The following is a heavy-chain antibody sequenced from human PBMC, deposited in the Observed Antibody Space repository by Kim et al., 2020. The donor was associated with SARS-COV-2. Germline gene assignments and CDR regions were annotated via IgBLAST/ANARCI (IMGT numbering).Heavy chain of an antibody. V-gene: IGHV1-18*01. CDR3: ARLGFTLTGYSPLSP. J-gene: IGHJ5*02. CDR2: ISAYNGNT. CDR1: GYTFTSYG. Sequence: ASVKVSCKASGYTFTSYGISWVRQAPGQGLEWMGWISAYNGNTNYAQKLQGRVTMTTDTSTSTAYMELRSLRSDDTAVYYCARLGFTLTGYSPLSPWGQGTLVTVSS. D-gene: IGHD3-9*01.